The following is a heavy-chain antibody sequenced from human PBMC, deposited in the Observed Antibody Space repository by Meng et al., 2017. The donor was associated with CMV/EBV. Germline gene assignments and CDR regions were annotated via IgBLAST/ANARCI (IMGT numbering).Heavy chain of an antibody. J-gene: IGHJ4*02. D-gene: IGHD2-2*01. CDR3: AKDRLNLFTEYQLPATHFDY. CDR1: GFTFSSYA. Sequence: LTGAASGFTFSSYAMSWVRQAPGKGLEWVSAISGSGGSTYYADSVKGRFTISRDNSKNTLYLQMNSLRAEDTAVYYCAKDRLNLFTEYQLPATHFDYWGQGTLVTVSS. CDR2: ISGSGGST. V-gene: IGHV3-23*01.